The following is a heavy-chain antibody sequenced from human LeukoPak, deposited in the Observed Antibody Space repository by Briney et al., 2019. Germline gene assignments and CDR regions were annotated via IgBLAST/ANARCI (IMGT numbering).Heavy chain of an antibody. J-gene: IGHJ4*02. CDR2: INPINGDT. CDR1: GYRFTDYY. V-gene: IGHV1-2*02. Sequence: GASVKVSCKASGYRFTDYYTHWVRQAPGQGLEWMGWINPINGDTIYAQKFRGRVTVTRDTSITTAYMELSRLRPDDTAVYYCASGDHRGGDYSSGNWGQGTLVTVSS. D-gene: IGHD4-17*01. CDR3: ASGDHRGGDYSSGN.